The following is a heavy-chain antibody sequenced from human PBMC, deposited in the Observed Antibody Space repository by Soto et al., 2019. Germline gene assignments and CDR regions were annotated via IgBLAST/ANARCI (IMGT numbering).Heavy chain of an antibody. Sequence: ASVKVSCKASGYTFTSYAMHWVRQAPGQRLEWMGWINAGNGNTKYSQKFQGRVTITRDTSASTAYMELGSLRSEDTAVYYCARGAIDLYDILTGYANTFDYWGQGTLVTVSS. CDR3: ARGAIDLYDILTGYANTFDY. CDR1: GYTFTSYA. CDR2: INAGNGNT. J-gene: IGHJ4*02. V-gene: IGHV1-3*01. D-gene: IGHD3-9*01.